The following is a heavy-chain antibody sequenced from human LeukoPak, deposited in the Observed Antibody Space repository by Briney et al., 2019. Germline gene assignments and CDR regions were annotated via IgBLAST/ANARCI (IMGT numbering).Heavy chain of an antibody. CDR1: GFTFSSYG. J-gene: IGHJ4*02. CDR3: AIGGRLTTVTTTFDY. D-gene: IGHD4-17*01. V-gene: IGHV3-30*03. Sequence: PGGSLRLSCAASGFTFSSYGMHWVRQAPGKGLEWVALISYDGTNKYYGDSVKGRFTISRDNSKNTLYLQMNSLRDEDTAVYYCAIGGRLTTVTTTFDYWGQGTLVTVSS. CDR2: ISYDGTNK.